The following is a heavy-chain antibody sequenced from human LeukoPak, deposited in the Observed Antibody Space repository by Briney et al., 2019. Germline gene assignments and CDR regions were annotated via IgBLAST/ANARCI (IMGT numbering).Heavy chain of an antibody. V-gene: IGHV3-23*01. CDR2: ISGSGGST. Sequence: GGSLRLSCAASGFTFSSYAMSWVRQAPGKGLEWVSAISGSGGSTYYADSVKGRFTISRNNSKNTLYLQMNSLRAEDTAVYYCAKDFQYDFWSGYSYYFDYWGQGTLVTVSS. CDR1: GFTFSSYA. J-gene: IGHJ4*02. D-gene: IGHD3-3*01. CDR3: AKDFQYDFWSGYSYYFDY.